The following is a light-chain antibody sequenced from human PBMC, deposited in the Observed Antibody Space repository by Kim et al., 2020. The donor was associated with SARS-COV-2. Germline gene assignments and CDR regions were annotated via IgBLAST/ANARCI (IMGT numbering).Light chain of an antibody. CDR3: QQAHSFPRT. CDR2: AAS. V-gene: IGKV1-12*01. CDR1: QDISNW. Sequence: ASIGDRVTITCRASQDISNWLAWYQQKPEKAPQLLIYAASSLESGVPSRFSGSGSGTEFTLSISDLQPDDFATYYCQQAHSFPRTFGGGTKVDIK. J-gene: IGKJ4*01.